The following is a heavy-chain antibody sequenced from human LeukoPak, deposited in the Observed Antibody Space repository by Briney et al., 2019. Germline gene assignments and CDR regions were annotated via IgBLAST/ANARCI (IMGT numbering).Heavy chain of an antibody. CDR3: ARVIGKPMTTVVYYFDY. J-gene: IGHJ4*02. Sequence: SETLSLTCAVSGGSISSGGYSWSWIRQPPGKGLEWIGYIYHSGSTYYNPSLKSRVTISVDRSKNQFSLKLSSVTAADTAVYYCARVIGKPMTTVVYYFDYWGQGTLVTVSS. V-gene: IGHV4-30-2*01. CDR1: GGSISSGGYS. CDR2: IYHSGST. D-gene: IGHD4-23*01.